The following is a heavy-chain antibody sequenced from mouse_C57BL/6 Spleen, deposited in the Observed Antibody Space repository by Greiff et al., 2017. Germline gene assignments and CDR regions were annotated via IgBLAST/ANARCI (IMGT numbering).Heavy chain of an antibody. J-gene: IGHJ4*01. D-gene: IGHD3-2*02. CDR1: GYTFTSYW. CDR2: IDPSDSYT. Sequence: QVQLQQPGAELVMPGASVKLSCKASGYTFTSYWMHWVKQRPGQGLEWIGEIDPSDSYTNYNQKFKGKSPLTVDKSSSTAYMQLSSLTSEDSAVYYCARCSQATRAMDYWGQGTSVTVSS. V-gene: IGHV1-69*01. CDR3: ARCSQATRAMDY.